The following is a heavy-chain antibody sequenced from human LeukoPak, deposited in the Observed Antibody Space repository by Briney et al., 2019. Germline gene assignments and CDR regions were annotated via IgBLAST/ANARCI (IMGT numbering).Heavy chain of an antibody. Sequence: GGSLRLSCVGSGFTFSNYWINWVRQAPGKGLEWVGNINEDGSRKNYADSVKGRFTISRDNSKNSLYLRMDSLRAEDTALYYCAGGYYAGYWGQGTQVTVSS. CDR1: GFTFSNYW. V-gene: IGHV3-7*04. J-gene: IGHJ4*02. CDR3: AGGYYAGY. D-gene: IGHD2-2*01. CDR2: INEDGSRK.